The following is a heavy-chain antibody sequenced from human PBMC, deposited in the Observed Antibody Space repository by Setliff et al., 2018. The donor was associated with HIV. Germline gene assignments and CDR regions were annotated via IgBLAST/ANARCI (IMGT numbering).Heavy chain of an antibody. D-gene: IGHD2-2*01. CDR3: ARGGTSSNWFGP. CDR2: ICYSATT. CDR1: GGSIGSYC. J-gene: IGHJ5*02. V-gene: IGHV4-59*01. Sequence: SETLSLTCTVSGGSIGSYCWSWIRQPPGKGLEWIGTICYSATTNYNPSLKNRVAISVDTSKNQFSLKLTSVTPADTAVYYCARGGTSSNWFGPWGQGTLVTVSS.